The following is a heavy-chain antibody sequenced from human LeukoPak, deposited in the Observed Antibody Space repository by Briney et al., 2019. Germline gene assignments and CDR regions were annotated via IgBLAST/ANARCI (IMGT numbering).Heavy chain of an antibody. J-gene: IGHJ2*01. V-gene: IGHV3-66*04. D-gene: IGHD3-10*01. Sequence: GGSLRLSCAASGFTVSSNYMSWVRQAPGKGLEWVSVIYSGGTTYYADSVKGRFTISRDNSKNTLYLQMNSLRAEDTAVYYCARRCKGFGELLPKRYWYFDLWGRGTLVTVSS. CDR3: ARRCKGFGELLPKRYWYFDL. CDR2: IYSGGTT. CDR1: GFTVSSNY.